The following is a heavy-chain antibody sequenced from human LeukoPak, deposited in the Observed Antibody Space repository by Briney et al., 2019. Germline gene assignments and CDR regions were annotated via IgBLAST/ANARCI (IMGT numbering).Heavy chain of an antibody. D-gene: IGHD5-12*01. V-gene: IGHV1-46*01. CDR3: ARGVPTTRIGAGRFDY. CDR1: GYSLTNYY. J-gene: IGHJ4*02. Sequence: ASLKVSCKAFGYSLTNYYVHWVRQAPGQGLEWMGEINPSGGSTSYAQKFQGRITVTRDTYTNTVYMELSSLRSEDTATYYCARGVPTTRIGAGRFDYWGQGSLLTVAS. CDR2: INPSGGST.